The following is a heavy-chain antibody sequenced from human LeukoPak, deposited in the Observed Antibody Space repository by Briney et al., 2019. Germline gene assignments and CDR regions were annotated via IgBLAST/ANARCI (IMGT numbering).Heavy chain of an antibody. CDR2: LYSDGRT. V-gene: IGHV3-53*01. Sequence: PGGSLRLSCAASGFTVNSNYMNWVRQAPGKGLEWVSVLYSDGRTYYADSVKGRFTISRDNAKNSLYLQMNSLRAEDTAVYYCARGVSYGFGIWGQGTMVTVSS. D-gene: IGHD2-2*01. CDR3: ARGVSYGFGI. CDR1: GFTVNSNY. J-gene: IGHJ3*02.